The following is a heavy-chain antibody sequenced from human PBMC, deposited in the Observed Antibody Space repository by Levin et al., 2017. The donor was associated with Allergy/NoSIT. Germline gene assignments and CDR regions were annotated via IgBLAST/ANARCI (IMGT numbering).Heavy chain of an antibody. CDR1: GYTFSLYA. CDR2: ISPYNGNT. V-gene: IGHV1-18*01. J-gene: IGHJ4*02. D-gene: IGHD5-18*01. CDR3: ARELHGYYYFDY. Sequence: GESLKISCQTSGYTFSLYAISWVRQAPGQGPEWLGWISPYNGNTDYAQKFQGRVTMTTDTSTSTAYMELRSLRPDDTAVYDCARELHGYYYFDYWGQGTLVTVSS.